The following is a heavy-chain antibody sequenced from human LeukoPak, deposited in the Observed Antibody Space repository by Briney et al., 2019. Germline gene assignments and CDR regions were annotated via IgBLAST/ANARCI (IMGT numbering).Heavy chain of an antibody. CDR1: GYTFTSYG. J-gene: IGHJ6*03. Sequence: ASVKVSCKASGYTFTSYGISWVRQAPGQGLEWMGWISAYNGNTNYAQKLQGRVTMTTDTSTSTAYMELRSLRSDDTAVYYCARDSAYYNFWSGYYEPYSYYMDVWGKGTTVTVSS. D-gene: IGHD3-3*01. CDR2: ISAYNGNT. V-gene: IGHV1-18*01. CDR3: ARDSAYYNFWSGYYEPYSYYMDV.